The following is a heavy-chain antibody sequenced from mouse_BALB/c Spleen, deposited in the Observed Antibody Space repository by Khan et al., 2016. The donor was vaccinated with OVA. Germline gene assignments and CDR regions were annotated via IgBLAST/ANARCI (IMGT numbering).Heavy chain of an antibody. J-gene: IGHJ4*01. Sequence: EVQLVETGPGLVKPSQSLSLTRTVTGYSITSDYAWNWIRQFPGNKLEWMGYISSTGSTSYNPSLKSRISITRDTSKNQFFLQLKSVTTEDTATYYCSRSLNYSYGYALDYWGRGTSVTVSS. CDR2: ISSTGST. CDR3: SRSLNYSYGYALDY. D-gene: IGHD2-12*01. CDR1: GYSITSDYA. V-gene: IGHV3-2*02.